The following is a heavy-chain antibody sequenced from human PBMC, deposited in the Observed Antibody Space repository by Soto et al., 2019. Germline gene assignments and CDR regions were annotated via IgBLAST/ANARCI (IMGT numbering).Heavy chain of an antibody. CDR2: IHRDEIEK. CDR1: TFPFSTYW. Sequence: PGGSLILSCAASTFPFSTYWMTWVRQATGKGLEWVANIHRDEIEKYYMDSVKGRFTISRDNAKNSLYLQMTSLRAEDTAVYYCAGGNALDVWGQGTTVTVSS. CDR3: AGGNALDV. V-gene: IGHV3-7*01. J-gene: IGHJ6*02.